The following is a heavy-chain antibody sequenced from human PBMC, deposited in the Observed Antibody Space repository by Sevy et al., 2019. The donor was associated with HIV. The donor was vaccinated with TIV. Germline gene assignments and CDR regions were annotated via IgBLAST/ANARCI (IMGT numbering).Heavy chain of an antibody. V-gene: IGHV4-59*01. CDR2: IYYSGSI. Sequence: SETLSLTCTVSGGSISSYYWSWIRQPPGKGLEWIGYIYYSGSINYNPSLKSRVTISVDTSKNQFSLKLSSVTAADTAVYYCARQTYYYDSSGYLYYFDYWGQGTLVTVSS. CDR3: ARQTYYYDSSGYLYYFDY. J-gene: IGHJ4*02. D-gene: IGHD3-22*01. CDR1: GGSISSYY.